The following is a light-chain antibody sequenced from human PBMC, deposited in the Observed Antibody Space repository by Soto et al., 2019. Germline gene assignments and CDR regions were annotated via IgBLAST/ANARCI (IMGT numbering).Light chain of an antibody. CDR2: DAS. Sequence: EIVLTQSSATLSLSPGERATLSCRASQSVGTFFAWYQQKPGQAPRLLIYDASNRATGIPPRFSGSGSGTDFTLTISSLEPEDFAVYFCHQYGSSPWTFGQGTKVEV. J-gene: IGKJ1*01. CDR3: HQYGSSPWT. V-gene: IGKV3-11*01. CDR1: QSVGTF.